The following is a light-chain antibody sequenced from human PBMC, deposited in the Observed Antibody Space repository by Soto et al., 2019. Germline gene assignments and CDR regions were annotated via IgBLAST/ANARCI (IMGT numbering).Light chain of an antibody. J-gene: IGLJ2*01. CDR2: EGS. Sequence: QSALTQPASVSGSPGQSITISCTGTSSDVGSYNLVSWYQQHPGKAPKLMIYEGSKRPSGVSNRFSGSKSGNTASLTISGLQAEDEADYYCCPYAGREVFGGGTKVTVL. CDR3: CPYAGREV. CDR1: SSDVGSYNL. V-gene: IGLV2-23*01.